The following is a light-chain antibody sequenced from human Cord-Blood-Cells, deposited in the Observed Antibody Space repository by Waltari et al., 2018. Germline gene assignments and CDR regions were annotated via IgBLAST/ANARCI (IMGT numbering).Light chain of an antibody. CDR3: QQYDNPPLT. CDR1: QDISNY. CDR2: DAS. V-gene: IGKV1-33*01. Sequence: DIQMTQSPSSLSASVGDRVTITCQASQDISNYLNWYQQKPGKAPKLLIYDASNLERGVPSRFSGSGSGTDFTFTISSLQPEDIATYYCQQYDNPPLTFGPGTKVDIK. J-gene: IGKJ3*01.